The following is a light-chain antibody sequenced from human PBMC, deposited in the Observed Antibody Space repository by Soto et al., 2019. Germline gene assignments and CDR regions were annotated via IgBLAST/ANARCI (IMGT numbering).Light chain of an antibody. CDR2: DVS. J-gene: IGLJ2*01. CDR1: SSDVGGYNY. Sequence: QSALTQPASVSGSPGQSITISCTGTSSDVGGYNYVSWYQQHPGKAPKLMIYDVSNRPSGVSNRFSGSKSGNTASLTISGLQAEDEADYYCSSYAGSYFGVFGGGTKLTVL. CDR3: SSYAGSYFGV. V-gene: IGLV2-14*01.